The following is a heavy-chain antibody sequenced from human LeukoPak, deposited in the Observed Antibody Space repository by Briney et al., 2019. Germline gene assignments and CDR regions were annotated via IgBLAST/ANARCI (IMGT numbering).Heavy chain of an antibody. CDR2: IIPIFSTT. Sequence: GASVKVSCKASGGIFSSYAISWVRQAPGQGLEWMGGIIPIFSTTSYAQKFQGRVTITADESTSTAYMELSSLRSEDTAVYYCARDRVGATLVGRRENYYYMDVWGKGTTVTVSS. D-gene: IGHD1-26*01. V-gene: IGHV1-69*13. J-gene: IGHJ6*03. CDR1: GGIFSSYA. CDR3: ARDRVGATLVGRRENYYYMDV.